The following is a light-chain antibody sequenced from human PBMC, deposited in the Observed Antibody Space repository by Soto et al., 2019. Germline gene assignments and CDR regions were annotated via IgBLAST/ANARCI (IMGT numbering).Light chain of an antibody. CDR2: DTT. Sequence: QAVVTQEPSLTLSPGGTVTLTRGSSTGAVTNSHYPYWFQQKPGQAPRTLIYDTTNRHSWTPARFSGSLLGGKAALTLSGAQPEDEAEYYCLRSYNVPEGFGTGTKVTVL. V-gene: IGLV7-46*01. CDR3: LRSYNVPEG. CDR1: TGAVTNSHY. J-gene: IGLJ1*01.